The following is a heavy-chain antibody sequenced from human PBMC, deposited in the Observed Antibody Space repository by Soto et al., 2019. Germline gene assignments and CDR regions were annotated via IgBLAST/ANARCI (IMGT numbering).Heavy chain of an antibody. J-gene: IGHJ5*02. Sequence: SETLSLTCAVYGGSFSGYYWSWIRQPPGKGLEWIGEINHSGSTNYNPSLKSRVTISVDTSKNQFSLKLSSVTAADTAVYYCARGRMGTVTTWGQGTLVTVSS. CDR3: ARGRMGTVTT. D-gene: IGHD4-4*01. CDR2: INHSGST. CDR1: GGSFSGYY. V-gene: IGHV4-34*01.